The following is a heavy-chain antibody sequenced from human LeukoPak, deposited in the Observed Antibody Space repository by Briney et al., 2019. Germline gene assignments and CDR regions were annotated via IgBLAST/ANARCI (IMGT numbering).Heavy chain of an antibody. J-gene: IGHJ3*02. V-gene: IGHV3-48*03. CDR2: ISSSGSTI. Sequence: LTGGSLRLSCAASGFTFSSYEMNWVRQAPGKGLEWVSYISSSGSTIYYADSVKGRFTISRDNAKNSLYLQMNSLRAEDTAVYYCAKYLDRVGATKAFDIWVQGTMVTVSS. CDR3: AKYLDRVGATKAFDI. CDR1: GFTFSSYE. D-gene: IGHD1-26*01.